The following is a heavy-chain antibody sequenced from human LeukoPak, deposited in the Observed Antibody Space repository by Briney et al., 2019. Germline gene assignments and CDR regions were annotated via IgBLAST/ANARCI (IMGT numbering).Heavy chain of an antibody. V-gene: IGHV4-4*07. CDR1: GGSISSYY. J-gene: IGHJ4*02. CDR2: IYTSGST. CDR3: ARDPTTVTTIFDS. D-gene: IGHD4-17*01. Sequence: SETLSLTCTVSGGSISSYYWTWIRQPAGKGLEWIGRIYTSGSTNYNPSLKSRVSMSGDTSKNQVSLKLRSVTAADTAVYYCARDPTTVTTIFDSWGQGTLVTVSS.